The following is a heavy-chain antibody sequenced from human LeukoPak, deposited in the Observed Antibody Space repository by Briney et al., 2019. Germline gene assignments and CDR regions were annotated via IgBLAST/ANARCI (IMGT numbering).Heavy chain of an antibody. CDR2: TRHDGGNK. CDR3: AKEKWRTNYYGSGSYSRGRVFQH. J-gene: IGHJ1*01. Sequence: GGSLRLSCAASGFTFSSYDIHWVRQAPGKGLEWVAFTRHDGGNKHYADSVRGRFTISRDNSKNTLYLQMNSLRADDTAVYYCAKEKWRTNYYGSGSYSRGRVFQHWGQGTLVTVSS. CDR1: GFTFSSYD. V-gene: IGHV3-30*02. D-gene: IGHD3-10*01.